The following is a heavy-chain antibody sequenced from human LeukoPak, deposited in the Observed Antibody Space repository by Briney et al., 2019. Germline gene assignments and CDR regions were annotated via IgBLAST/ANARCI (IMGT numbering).Heavy chain of an antibody. CDR1: GFTFSSYS. V-gene: IGHV3-48*02. CDR2: ISSGSSTI. D-gene: IGHD6-13*01. CDR3: ARGIRGFGSSWYVDY. Sequence: GGSLRLSCAASGFTFSSYSMNWVRQAPGKGLEWVSYISSGSSTIYYAASVKGRFTISRNNAKSSLYLHMSSLRDEDTAVYYCARGIRGFGSSWYVDYWGEGTLVTVSS. J-gene: IGHJ4*02.